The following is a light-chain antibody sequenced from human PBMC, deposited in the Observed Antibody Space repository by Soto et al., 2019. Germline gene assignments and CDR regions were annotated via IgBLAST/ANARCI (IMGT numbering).Light chain of an antibody. J-gene: IGKJ2*01. CDR3: KQVTHFPYT. V-gene: IGKV2-24*01. CDR2: KIA. CDR1: QSLVHSDENTY. Sequence: DIVMTQTPLFSPVTLGQPASISCRSSQSLVHSDENTYLSWLQQRPGQPPRLLIYKIANRFVGVPDRFSGSGAVTDFIMRISSVEAEDVGIYYFKQVTHFPYTLGQGSKLEIK.